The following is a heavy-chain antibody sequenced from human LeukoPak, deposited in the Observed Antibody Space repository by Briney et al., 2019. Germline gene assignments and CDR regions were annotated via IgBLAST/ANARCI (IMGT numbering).Heavy chain of an antibody. CDR3: VRVYHDGSFESGNWFDP. CDR2: INPNSGRA. V-gene: IGHV1-8*01. Sequence: ASVKVSCKASGYTFPNYNIDWVRQATGQGLEWMGWINPNSGRAGCVQKFQGRVNITRDTSISTAYMELSSLRSEDTAVYYCVRVYHDGSFESGNWFDPWGQGTLVTVSS. CDR1: GYTFPNYN. J-gene: IGHJ5*02. D-gene: IGHD3-22*01.